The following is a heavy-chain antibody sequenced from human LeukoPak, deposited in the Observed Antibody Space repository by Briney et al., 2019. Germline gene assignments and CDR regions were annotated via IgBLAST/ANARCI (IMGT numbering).Heavy chain of an antibody. J-gene: IGHJ4*02. D-gene: IGHD3-10*01. CDR1: GFTFSDYY. V-gene: IGHV3-11*04. CDR2: ISGSGSTI. CDR3: ARALGPIEY. Sequence: GGSLRLSCAASGFTFSDYYTNWIRQAPGKGLEWVSYISGSGSTIYYADSVKGRFNISRDNAKKSLYLQMNSLRVEDTAVYYCARALGPIEYWGRGTLVTVSS.